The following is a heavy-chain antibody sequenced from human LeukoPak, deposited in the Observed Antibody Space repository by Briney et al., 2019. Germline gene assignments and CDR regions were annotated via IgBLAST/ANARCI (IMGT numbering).Heavy chain of an antibody. CDR3: AKAEGYCSGTWCFRWFDW. D-gene: IGHD2-15*01. J-gene: IGHJ4*02. V-gene: IGHV1-24*01. CDR2: FDPEDGET. Sequence: GASVKVSCKVSGYTLTELSMHWVQQAPGKGLEWMGGFDPEDGETIYAQKFQGRVTMTEDTSTDTACMELSSLRSEDTAVYYCAKAEGYCSGTWCFRWFDWWGQGTLVTVSS. CDR1: GYTLTELS.